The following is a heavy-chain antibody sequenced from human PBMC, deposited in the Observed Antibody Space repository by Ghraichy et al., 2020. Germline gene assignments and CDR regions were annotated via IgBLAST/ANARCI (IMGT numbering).Heavy chain of an antibody. J-gene: IGHJ3*02. CDR2: ITPNSGGT. V-gene: IGHV1-2*04. CDR3: ATGGTVVAAFDI. Sequence: ASVKVSCKASGYIFTGYYLHWVRQAPGQGLKWMGWITPNSGGTKYAQKFQDWVTMTRDTSISTAYMELSRLRSDDTAVYYCATGGTVVAAFDIWGQGTMITVSS. D-gene: IGHD2-8*02. CDR1: GYIFTGYY.